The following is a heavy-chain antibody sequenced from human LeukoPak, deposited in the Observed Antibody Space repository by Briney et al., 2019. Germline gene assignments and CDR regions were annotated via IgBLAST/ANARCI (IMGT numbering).Heavy chain of an antibody. CDR2: IYTSGSP. CDR1: GDSISSYY. J-gene: IGHJ4*02. V-gene: IGHV4-4*07. Sequence: PSETLSLTCTVSGDSISSYYWNWIRQPAGKARQWIGRIYTSGSPNYNPSLKSRVTMSVDTSKNQFSLKLTSVTAADTAVYYCARDSGSRGWLIDYWGQGTLVTVSS. CDR3: ARDSGSRGWLIDY. D-gene: IGHD6-19*01.